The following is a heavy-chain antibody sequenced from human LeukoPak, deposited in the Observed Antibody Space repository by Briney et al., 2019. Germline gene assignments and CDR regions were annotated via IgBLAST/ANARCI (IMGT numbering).Heavy chain of an antibody. V-gene: IGHV4-59*08. CDR3: ARYYDFWSGYPRGYNWIDP. CDR2: IYYSGST. CDR1: GGSISSYY. D-gene: IGHD3-3*01. J-gene: IGHJ5*02. Sequence: SETLSLTCTVSGGSISSYYWSWIRQPPGKGLEWIGYIYYSGSTNYNPSLKSRVTISVDTSKNQFSLKLSSVTAADTAVYYCARYYDFWSGYPRGYNWIDPWGQGTLVTVSS.